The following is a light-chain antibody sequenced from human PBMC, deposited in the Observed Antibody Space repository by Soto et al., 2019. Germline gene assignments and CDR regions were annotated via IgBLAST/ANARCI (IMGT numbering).Light chain of an antibody. J-gene: IGLJ1*01. CDR1: TSKFGSNT. V-gene: IGLV1-44*01. CDR2: SNI. Sequence: QSVLTQPPSASGTPGPGVTFPFSGATSKFGSNTENWYRQLQGPAPKLLIYSNIQRPSGVPDRFSGSKSGTSASLAISGLQSEDEADYYCAAWDDSLNGHYVFGTGTKLTVL. CDR3: AAWDDSLNGHYV.